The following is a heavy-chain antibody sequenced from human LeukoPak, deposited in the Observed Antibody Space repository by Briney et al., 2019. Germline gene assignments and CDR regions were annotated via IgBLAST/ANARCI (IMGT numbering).Heavy chain of an antibody. CDR1: GGTFSSYA. J-gene: IGHJ4*02. V-gene: IGHV1-2*02. Sequence: ASVKVSCKASGGTFSSYAISWVRQAPGQGLEWMGWINPNSGDTNYAQKFQGRVTMTRDTSISTAYMELSRLRSDDTAVYYCARVGVEGASCYDYWGQGTLVTVSS. D-gene: IGHD2-2*01. CDR2: INPNSGDT. CDR3: ARVGVEGASCYDY.